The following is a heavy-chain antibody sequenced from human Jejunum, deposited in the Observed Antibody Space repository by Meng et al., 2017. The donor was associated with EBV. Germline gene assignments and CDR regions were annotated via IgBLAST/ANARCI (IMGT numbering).Heavy chain of an antibody. CDR1: GFSLSTNGVG. Sequence: QITLKESGPTLVKPTQTLTLTCTFSGFSLSTNGVGVGWIRQPPGKALEWLALIYWDDDKRYSPSVRSGVTITKDTSKNQVVLTMTNMDPVDTATYYCVYSRDYGEYPYLDTWGQGTLVTFAS. CDR3: VYSRDYGEYPYLDT. V-gene: IGHV2-5*02. D-gene: IGHD4-17*01. J-gene: IGHJ5*02. CDR2: IYWDDDK.